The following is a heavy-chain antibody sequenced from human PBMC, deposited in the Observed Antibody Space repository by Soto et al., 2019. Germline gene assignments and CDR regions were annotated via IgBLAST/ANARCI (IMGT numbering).Heavy chain of an antibody. CDR2: ISYDGSNK. J-gene: IGHJ6*03. Sequence: QVQLVESGGGVVQPGRSLRLSCAASGFTFSSYGMHWVRQAPGKGLAWVAVISYDGSNKYYADSVKGRFTISRDNSKNTLYLQMNSLRAEDTAVYYCAKDINYYYYMDVWGKGTTVTVSS. CDR1: GFTFSSYG. CDR3: AKDINYYYYMDV. V-gene: IGHV3-30*18.